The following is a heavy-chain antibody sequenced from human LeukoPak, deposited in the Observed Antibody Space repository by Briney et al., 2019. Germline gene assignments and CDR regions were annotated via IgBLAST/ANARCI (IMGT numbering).Heavy chain of an antibody. Sequence: PGGSLRLSCTASGFTFGDYAMSWVRQAPGKGLEWVGFIRSKAYGGTTEYAASVKGRFTISRDDSKSIAYLQMNSLKTEDTAVYYCTRDPEVPAAIYEEVYDYWGQGTLVTVSS. CDR1: GFTFGDYA. D-gene: IGHD2-2*01. CDR3: TRDPEVPAAIYEEVYDY. V-gene: IGHV3-49*04. J-gene: IGHJ4*02. CDR2: IRSKAYGGTT.